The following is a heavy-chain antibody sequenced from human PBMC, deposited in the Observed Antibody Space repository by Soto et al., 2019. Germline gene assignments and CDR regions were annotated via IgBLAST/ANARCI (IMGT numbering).Heavy chain of an antibody. CDR2: ISCSGGSA. V-gene: IGHV3-23*01. CDR3: ARGATSPSY. Sequence: EVQLLESGGGLVQPGGSLRLSCAASGFTFSSYGMSWVRQAPGKGLEWVSAISCSGGSAYYADSVKGRFTISRDNSKDTLYLQMNSLRAEDTAVYYCARGATSPSYWGQGTLVTVSS. J-gene: IGHJ4*02. CDR1: GFTFSSYG.